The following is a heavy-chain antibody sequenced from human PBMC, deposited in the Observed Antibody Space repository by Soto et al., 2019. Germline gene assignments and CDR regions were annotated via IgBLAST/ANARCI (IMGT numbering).Heavy chain of an antibody. V-gene: IGHV4-39*02. CDR1: CGFISSSSYF. CDR2: IDYTGTT. Sequence: SETLSLTCTVSCGFISSSSYFWAWIRQSPGKGLEWIGSIDYTGTTYNNPSLKSRVTMSVDTSKNHFSLKVDSVTAADTALYYCCRRAPEGFDPWGQGTLVTVSS. J-gene: IGHJ5*02. CDR3: CRRAPEGFDP.